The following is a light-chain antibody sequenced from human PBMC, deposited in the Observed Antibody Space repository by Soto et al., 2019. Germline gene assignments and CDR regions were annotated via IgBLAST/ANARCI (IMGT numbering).Light chain of an antibody. CDR2: GIF. CDR1: QTVGNNY. CDR3: QQRHMWPIT. J-gene: IGKJ5*01. V-gene: IGKV3D-20*02. Sequence: EMFLTQSPGTLSLSPGESATLSCRTSQTVGNNYLAWYQQKPAQAPRLLISGIFNRATGVPERFSGSGSGTDFTLTISSLEPEDFAVYYCQQRHMWPITFGQGTRLEIK.